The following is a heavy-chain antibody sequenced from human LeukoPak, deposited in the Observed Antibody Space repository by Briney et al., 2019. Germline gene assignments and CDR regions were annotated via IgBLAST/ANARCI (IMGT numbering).Heavy chain of an antibody. CDR2: INPNSGGT. V-gene: IGHV1-2*02. D-gene: IGHD3-10*01. CDR3: ARDQWSYYGSGSYYDLDY. J-gene: IGHJ4*02. CDR1: GYTFTVYY. Sequence: ASVKVSCKASGYTFTVYYMHWVRQAPGQGLEWMGWINPNSGGTNYAQKLQGRVTMTTDTSTSTAYMELRSLRSDDTAVYYCARDQWSYYGSGSYYDLDYWGQGTLVTVSS.